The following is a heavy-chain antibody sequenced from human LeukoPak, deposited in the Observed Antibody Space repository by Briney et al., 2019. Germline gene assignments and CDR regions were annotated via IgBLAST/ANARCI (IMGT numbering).Heavy chain of an antibody. V-gene: IGHV4-4*02. J-gene: IGHJ4*02. CDR3: ARERSGSYPPYYFDY. D-gene: IGHD1-26*01. CDR1: GASISRGSW. CDR2: FSHSGIT. Sequence: SGTLSLTCDVSGASISRGSWWSWVRQPPGKGLEWIGEFSHSGITNFNPSLKSRVTISVDTSKNQFSLKLSSVTAADTAVYYCARERSGSYPPYYFDYWGQGALVTVSS.